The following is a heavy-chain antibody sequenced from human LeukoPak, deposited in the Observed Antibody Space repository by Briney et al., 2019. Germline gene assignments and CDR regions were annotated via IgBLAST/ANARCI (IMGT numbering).Heavy chain of an antibody. CDR1: GVSISSGPYY. J-gene: IGHJ5*02. CDR2: IYTSGSS. CDR3: AREGLNMVRGVIPKEAGGWFDP. D-gene: IGHD3-10*01. V-gene: IGHV4-61*02. Sequence: PSQTLSLTCTVSGVSISSGPYYWNWIRQPAGKGLEWIGRIYTSGSSNYNPSLKSRVTISVDTSKNQFSLKLSSVTAADTAVYYCAREGLNMVRGVIPKEAGGWFDPWGQGTLVTVSS.